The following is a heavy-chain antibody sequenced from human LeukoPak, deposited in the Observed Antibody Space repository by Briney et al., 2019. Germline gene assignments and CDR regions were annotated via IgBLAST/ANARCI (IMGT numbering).Heavy chain of an antibody. Sequence: PGGSLRLSCAASGFTFSSYWMHWVRQAPGKGLVWVSRINSDGSSTSYADSVKGRFTISRDNAKNTLYLQMNSLRAEDTVVYYCARGYTSGWYYFDYWGQGTLVTVSS. D-gene: IGHD6-19*01. V-gene: IGHV3-74*01. CDR1: GFTFSSYW. CDR3: ARGYTSGWYYFDY. CDR2: INSDGSST. J-gene: IGHJ4*02.